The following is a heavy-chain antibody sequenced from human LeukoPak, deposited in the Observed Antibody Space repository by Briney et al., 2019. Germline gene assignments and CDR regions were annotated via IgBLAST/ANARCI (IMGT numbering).Heavy chain of an antibody. V-gene: IGHV3-48*01. CDR3: ARDGGGYSYGVAY. J-gene: IGHJ4*02. CDR1: GFTFGTNS. Sequence: GGSLRLSCAGSGFTFGTNSMSWVRQAPGKGLEWISYISSGGSTIYYAVSVKGRFTISRDNAKNSLYLQMNSLRAEDTAVYYCARDGGGYSYGVAYWGQGTLVTVSS. CDR2: ISSGGSTI. D-gene: IGHD5-18*01.